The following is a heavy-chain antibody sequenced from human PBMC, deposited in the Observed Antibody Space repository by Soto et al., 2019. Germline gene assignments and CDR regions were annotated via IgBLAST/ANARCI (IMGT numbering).Heavy chain of an antibody. CDR1: GGSISSGGYY. J-gene: IGHJ3*02. CDR2: IFYSGST. Sequence: QVQLQESGPGLVKPAQTLSLTCTVSGGSISSGGYYWSWIRQHPGKGLEWIGYIFYSGSTYYNPARRSLVTISVDTSKNQFSLKLSSVTAADTAVYYCASYQQSYAFDIWGQGTMVTVSS. CDR3: ASYQQSYAFDI. V-gene: IGHV4-31*01. D-gene: IGHD2-2*01.